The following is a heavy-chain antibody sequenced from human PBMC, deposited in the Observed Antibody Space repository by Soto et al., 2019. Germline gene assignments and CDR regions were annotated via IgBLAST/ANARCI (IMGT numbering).Heavy chain of an antibody. CDR1: GFTFSDYY. CDR2: ISSSSSYT. J-gene: IGHJ4*02. V-gene: IGHV3-11*05. D-gene: IGHD1-26*01. CDR3: ARRGVGATRADDY. Sequence: QVQLVESGGGLVKPGGSLRLSCAASGFTFSDYYMSWIRQAPGKGLEWVSYISSSSSYTNYADSVKGRFTISRDNAKNSLYLLMNSLRAEDTAVYYCARRGVGATRADDYWGQGTLVTVSS.